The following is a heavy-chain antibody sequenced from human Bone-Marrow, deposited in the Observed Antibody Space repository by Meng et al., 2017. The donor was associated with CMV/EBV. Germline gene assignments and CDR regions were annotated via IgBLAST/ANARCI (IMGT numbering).Heavy chain of an antibody. V-gene: IGHV3-23*01. J-gene: IGHJ6*02. D-gene: IGHD3-3*01. Sequence: GESLKISCAASGFTFSSYAMSWVRQAPGKGLEWDSAISGSGGSTYYADSVKGRFTISRDNSKNTLYLQMNSLRAEDTAVYYCAKDLNPPIFGVVTKVGMDVWGQGTTVTVSS. CDR1: GFTFSSYA. CDR3: AKDLNPPIFGVVTKVGMDV. CDR2: ISGSGGST.